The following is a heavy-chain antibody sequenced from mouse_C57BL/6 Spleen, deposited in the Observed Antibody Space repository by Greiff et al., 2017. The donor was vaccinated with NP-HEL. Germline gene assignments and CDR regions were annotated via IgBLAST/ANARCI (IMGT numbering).Heavy chain of an antibody. CDR2: IYPRSGNT. J-gene: IGHJ1*03. Sequence: QVQLQQSGAELARPGASVKLSCKASGYTFTSYGISWVKQRTGQGLEWIGEIYPRSGNTYYNEKFKGKATLTADKSSSTAYMELRSLTSEDSAVYFWAPRADYEGYFDVWGTGTTVTVSS. CDR1: GYTFTSYG. D-gene: IGHD2-4*01. V-gene: IGHV1-81*01. CDR3: APRADYEGYFDV.